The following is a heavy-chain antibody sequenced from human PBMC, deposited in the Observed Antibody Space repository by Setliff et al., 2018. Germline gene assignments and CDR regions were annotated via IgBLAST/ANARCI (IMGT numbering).Heavy chain of an antibody. D-gene: IGHD3-3*02. Sequence: ASVKVSCKASGYTFTGYYIHWVRQAPGQRLEWVGWINPHSGGTTFARKFQGRVTMTRDTSISTAHMELSSLRPEDTAVYFCAKENHFWGGYPNYFRLYYLDFWGPGTLVTVSS. V-gene: IGHV1-2*02. CDR3: AKENHFWGGYPNYFRLYYLDF. J-gene: IGHJ4*02. CDR1: GYTFTGYY. CDR2: INPHSGGT.